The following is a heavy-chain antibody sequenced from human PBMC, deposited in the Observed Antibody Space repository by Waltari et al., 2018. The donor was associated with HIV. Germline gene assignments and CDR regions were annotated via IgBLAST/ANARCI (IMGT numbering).Heavy chain of an antibody. V-gene: IGHV3-72*01. J-gene: IGHJ3*02. CDR3: ARTYHYDSSGPDAFDI. CDR1: GFTFSHHS. D-gene: IGHD3-22*01. CDR2: TRNKANSYTT. Sequence: EVQLVESGGGLVQPGGPLRLSCPAPGFTFSHHSMDWVRQAPGKGLEWVGRTRNKANSYTTEYAASVKGRFTISRDDSKNSLYLQMNSLKTEDTAVYYCARTYHYDSSGPDAFDIWGQGTMVTVSS.